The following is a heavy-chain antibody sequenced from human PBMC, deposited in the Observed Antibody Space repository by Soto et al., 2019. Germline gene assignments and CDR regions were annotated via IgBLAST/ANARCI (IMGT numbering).Heavy chain of an antibody. CDR2: MNPNSGNT. CDR1: GYTFTSYD. V-gene: IGHV1-8*01. Sequence: QVQLVQSGAEVKKPGASVKVSCKASGYTFTSYDINWVRQATGQGLEWMGWMNPNSGNTGYAQKFQGKVTKTQNTAISTAYMELSSLRSEDTAVYYCARGGAKRWLQLRLGLDVWGQGTTVTVSS. J-gene: IGHJ6*02. CDR3: ARGGAKRWLQLRLGLDV. D-gene: IGHD5-12*01.